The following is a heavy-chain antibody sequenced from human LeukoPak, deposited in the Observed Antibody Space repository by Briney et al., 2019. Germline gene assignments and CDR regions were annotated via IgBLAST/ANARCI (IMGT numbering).Heavy chain of an antibody. J-gene: IGHJ5*02. CDR2: IYYSGTT. CDR1: GGSISSSTYY. D-gene: IGHD3-10*01. V-gene: IGHV4-39*07. CDR3: ARVKSGTGWFDP. Sequence: SETLSLTCTVSGGSISSSTYYWGWIRQPAGKGLEWIGSIYYSGTTYYNPSLKTRVTISVDTSKNHFSLKLSSVTAADTAMYYCARVKSGTGWFDPWGQGTLVTVSS.